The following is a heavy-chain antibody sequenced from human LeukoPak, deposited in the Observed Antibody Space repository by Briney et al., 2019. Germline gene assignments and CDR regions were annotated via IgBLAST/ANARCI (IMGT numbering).Heavy chain of an antibody. CDR3: AKDLRRYYDFWSGYTPPPNWFDP. V-gene: IGHV3-23*01. J-gene: IGHJ5*02. CDR2: TVSRGTT. CDR1: GFTFTSDA. Sequence: PGGSLRLSCVASGFTFTSDAMNWVRQAPGKGLEWVSSTVSRGTTQYADSVKGRFTVSRDTSKNTLYLQMNSLRAEDTAVYYCAKDLRRYYDFWSGYTPPPNWFDPWGQGTLVTVSS. D-gene: IGHD3-3*01.